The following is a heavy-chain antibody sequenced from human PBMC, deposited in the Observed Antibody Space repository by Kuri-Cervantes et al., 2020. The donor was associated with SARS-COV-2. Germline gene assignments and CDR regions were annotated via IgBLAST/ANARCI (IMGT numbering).Heavy chain of an antibody. Sequence: GESLKISCTASGFILSTYAFSWVRQAPGKGLEWVSFISGTGFNTDYAASVKGRFTVSRDSSKNTLYLQMNSLRSEDTARYYCARDGYNFIPFDYWGQGISVTVSS. CDR3: ARDGYNFIPFDY. V-gene: IGHV3-23*01. J-gene: IGHJ4*02. CDR1: GFILSTYA. CDR2: ISGTGFNT. D-gene: IGHD5-24*01.